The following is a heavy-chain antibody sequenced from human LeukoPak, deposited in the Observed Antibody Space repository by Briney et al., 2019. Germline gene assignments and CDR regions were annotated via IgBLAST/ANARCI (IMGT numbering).Heavy chain of an antibody. V-gene: IGHV3-74*01. J-gene: IGHJ4*02. Sequence: GGSLRLSCAASGFTFSTYWMHWVRQAPGEGLVWVSRINPDGRTTGYADSVKGRFTISRDNAKNTLYLQVNSLRAEDTAVYYCARVGTGYYHFDYWGQGTLVTVSS. D-gene: IGHD3/OR15-3a*01. CDR1: GFTFSTYW. CDR2: INPDGRTT. CDR3: ARVGTGYYHFDY.